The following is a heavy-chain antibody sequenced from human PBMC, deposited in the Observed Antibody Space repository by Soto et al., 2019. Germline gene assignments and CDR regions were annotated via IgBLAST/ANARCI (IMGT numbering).Heavy chain of an antibody. V-gene: IGHV1-69*01. CDR2: FIPMFGTA. CDR1: GGTFSSYA. CDR3: ARVTLEVGDTTYTKNYYGMDV. Sequence: QVQLVQSGAEVKKPGSSVKVSCKASGGTFSSYAFNWVRQAPGQGIEWMGGFIPMFGTANSAQKFQGRGTITADESTNTSYMELSSLRSEDTAVYYCARVTLEVGDTTYTKNYYGMDVWGQGTTVTVSS. D-gene: IGHD1-26*01. J-gene: IGHJ6*02.